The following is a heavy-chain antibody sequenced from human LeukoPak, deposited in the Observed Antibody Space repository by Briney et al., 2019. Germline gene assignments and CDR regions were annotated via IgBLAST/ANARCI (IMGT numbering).Heavy chain of an antibody. V-gene: IGHV4-59*08. CDR3: ARHIGCSTTSCYNGWYFDL. Sequence: SETLSLTCTVSGGSISSYYWSWIRQPPGKGLEWIGYIYYSGSTNYNPSLKSRVTISVDTSKNQVSLKLYSVTAADTALYYCARHIGCSTTSCYNGWYFDLWGRGTLVTVSS. J-gene: IGHJ2*01. D-gene: IGHD2-2*02. CDR2: IYYSGST. CDR1: GGSISSYY.